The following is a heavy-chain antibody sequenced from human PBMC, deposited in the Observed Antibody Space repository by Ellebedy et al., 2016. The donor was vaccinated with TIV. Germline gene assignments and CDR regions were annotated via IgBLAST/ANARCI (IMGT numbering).Heavy chain of an antibody. Sequence: GSLRLXCTVSGGSISSSSYYWGWIRQPPGKGLEWIGSIYYSGSTYYNPSLKSRVTISVDTSKNQFSLKLSSVTAADTAVYYCARNNYYFDYWGQGTLVTVSS. CDR1: GGSISSSSYY. CDR2: IYYSGST. CDR3: ARNNYYFDY. V-gene: IGHV4-39*01. D-gene: IGHD1-20*01. J-gene: IGHJ4*02.